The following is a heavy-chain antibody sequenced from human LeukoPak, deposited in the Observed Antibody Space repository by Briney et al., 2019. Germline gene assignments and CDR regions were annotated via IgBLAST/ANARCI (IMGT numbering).Heavy chain of an antibody. CDR1: GYTLTELS. D-gene: IGHD6-13*01. Sequence: ASVKVSCKVSGYTLTELSMHWVRQAPGKGLEWMGVIFPADSDTRYSPSFQGQVTISADKSISTAYLQWSSLKASDTAMYYCASVYSSTSWDYWGQGTLVTVSS. CDR3: ASVYSSTSWDY. V-gene: IGHV5-51*01. J-gene: IGHJ4*02. CDR2: IFPADSDT.